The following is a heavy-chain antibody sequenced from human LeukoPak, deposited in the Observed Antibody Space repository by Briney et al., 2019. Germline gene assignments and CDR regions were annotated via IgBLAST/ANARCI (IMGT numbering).Heavy chain of an antibody. D-gene: IGHD2-8*01. Sequence: PSETLSLTCAVYGGSFSGYYWSWIRKPPGKGLGWIGEIKHRGSTNYNPSLKSRVTISVDTSKNQFSLKLSSVTAADTAVYYCARRVKILCTNGVCSQYYFDYWGQGTLVTVSS. J-gene: IGHJ4*02. CDR3: ARRVKILCTNGVCSQYYFDY. V-gene: IGHV4-34*01. CDR1: GGSFSGYY. CDR2: IKHRGST.